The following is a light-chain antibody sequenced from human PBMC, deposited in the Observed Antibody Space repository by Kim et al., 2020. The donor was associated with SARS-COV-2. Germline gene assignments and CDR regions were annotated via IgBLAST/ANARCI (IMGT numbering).Light chain of an antibody. CDR1: SSNIGSNY. Sequence: GQRVTISCSGSSSNIGSNYVYWYQPLPGTAPKLLIYRNNQRPSGVPDRFSGSKSGTSASLAISGLRSEDEADYYCAAWDDSLSAWVFGGGTKLTVL. CDR2: RNN. J-gene: IGLJ2*01. V-gene: IGLV1-47*01. CDR3: AAWDDSLSAWV.